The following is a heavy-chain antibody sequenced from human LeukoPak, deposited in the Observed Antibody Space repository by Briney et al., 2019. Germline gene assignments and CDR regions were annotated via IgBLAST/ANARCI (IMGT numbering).Heavy chain of an antibody. J-gene: IGHJ4*02. CDR3: ARNAGYSDLNY. CDR2: IYRSGAT. Sequence: SETLSLTCTASGDSLSSNNYWTWVRQPPGKGLEWIGEIYRSGATNYSPSLRGRVTVSLDKSKNQFSLRLNSVTAADTAIYYCARNAGYSDLNYWGQGVLVTVSS. D-gene: IGHD3-22*01. CDR1: GDSLSSNNY. V-gene: IGHV4-4*02.